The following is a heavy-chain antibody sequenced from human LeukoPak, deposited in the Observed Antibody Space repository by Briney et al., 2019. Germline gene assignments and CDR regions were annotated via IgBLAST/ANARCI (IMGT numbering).Heavy chain of an antibody. CDR1: GFTFSSYS. J-gene: IGHJ4*02. CDR2: ISSSSSYI. V-gene: IGHV3-21*01. Sequence: PGGSLRLSCAASGFTFSSYSMNWVRQAPGKGLEWVSSISSSSSYIYYADSVKGRFTISRDNAKNSLYLQMNSLRAEDTAVYYCARDRTRGGSGGSWPFDYWGQGTLVTVSS. D-gene: IGHD2-15*01. CDR3: ARDRTRGGSGGSWPFDY.